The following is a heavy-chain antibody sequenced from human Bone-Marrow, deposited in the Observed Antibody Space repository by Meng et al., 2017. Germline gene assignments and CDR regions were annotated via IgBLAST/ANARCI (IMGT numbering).Heavy chain of an antibody. CDR2: INHSGST. J-gene: IGHJ4*02. V-gene: IGHV4-34*01. Sequence: QVQAQQWGAGMLKPSETLSLSCVVSGGSISDYYWSWIRQSPGKGLEWIGEINHSGSTNYNPSLESRATISVDTSQNNLSLKLSSVTAADSAVYYCARGPTTMAHDFDYWGQGTLVTVSS. CDR3: ARGPTTMAHDFDY. CDR1: GGSISDYY. D-gene: IGHD4-11*01.